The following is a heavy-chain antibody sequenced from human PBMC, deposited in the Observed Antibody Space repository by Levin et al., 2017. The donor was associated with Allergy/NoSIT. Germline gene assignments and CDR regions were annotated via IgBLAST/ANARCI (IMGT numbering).Heavy chain of an antibody. CDR1: GFTFDDYA. J-gene: IGHJ3*02. V-gene: IGHV3-9*01. CDR3: AKDASRYSDGAFDI. D-gene: IGHD3-3*01. CDR2: ISWNSGSI. Sequence: SLKISCAASGFTFDDYAMHWVRQAPGKGLEWVSGISWNSGSIGYADSVKGRFTISRDNAKNSLYLQMNSLRAEDTALYYCAKDASRYSDGAFDIWGQGTMVTVSS.